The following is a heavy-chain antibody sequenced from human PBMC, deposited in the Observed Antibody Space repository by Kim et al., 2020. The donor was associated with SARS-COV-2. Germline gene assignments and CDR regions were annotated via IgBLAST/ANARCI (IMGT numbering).Heavy chain of an antibody. Sequence: GGSLRLSCAASGFTFSSYAMSWVRQAPGKGLEWVSAISGSGGSTYYADSVKGRFTISRDNSKNTLYLQMNSLRAEDTAVYYCAKDYYDSSGYYYYYYGMDVWGQGTTVTVSS. D-gene: IGHD3-22*01. J-gene: IGHJ6*02. CDR1: GFTFSSYA. V-gene: IGHV3-23*01. CDR2: ISGSGGST. CDR3: AKDYYDSSGYYYYYYGMDV.